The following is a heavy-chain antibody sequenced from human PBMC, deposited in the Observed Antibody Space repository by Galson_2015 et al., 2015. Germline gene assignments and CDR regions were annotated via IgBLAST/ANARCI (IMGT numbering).Heavy chain of an antibody. CDR2: ISYDGSNK. CDR3: ARGVLIAVAGPFDD. J-gene: IGHJ4*02. Sequence: SLRLSCAASGFAFSSYAMHWVRQAPGKGLEWVAVISYDGSNKYYADSVKGRFTISRDNSKNTLYLQMNSLRAEDTAVYYCARGVLIAVAGPFDDRGQGTLGPVSS. CDR1: GFAFSSYA. D-gene: IGHD6-19*01. V-gene: IGHV3-30-3*01.